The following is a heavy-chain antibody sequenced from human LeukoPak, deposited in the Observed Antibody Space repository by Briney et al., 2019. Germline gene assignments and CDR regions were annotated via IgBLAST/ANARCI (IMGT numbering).Heavy chain of an antibody. CDR2: ISAYKGNT. V-gene: IGHV1-18*01. CDR3: ARQPDDEIVGATRFDY. J-gene: IGHJ4*02. CDR1: GYTFTSYG. Sequence: ASVKVSCKASGYTFTSYGISWVRQAPGQGLEWMGWISAYKGNTNYAQKLQGRVTMTTDTSTSTAYMELRSLRSDDTAVYYCARQPDDEIVGATRFDYWGQGTLVTVSS. D-gene: IGHD1-26*01.